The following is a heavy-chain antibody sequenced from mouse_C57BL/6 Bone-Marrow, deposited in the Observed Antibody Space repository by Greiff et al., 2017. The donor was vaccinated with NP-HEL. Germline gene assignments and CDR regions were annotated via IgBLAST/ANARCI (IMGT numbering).Heavy chain of an antibody. CDR2: IYPRSGNT. Sequence: QVQLKESGAELVRPGASVKLSCKASGYTFTSYGISWVKQRTGQGLEWIGEIYPRSGNTYYNEKFKGKATLTADKSSSTAYMELRSLTSGDSAVYFCAREDLLLRRGFDYGGQGTTLTVSA. D-gene: IGHD1-1*01. CDR1: GYTFTSYG. CDR3: AREDLLLRRGFDY. V-gene: IGHV1-81*01. J-gene: IGHJ2*01.